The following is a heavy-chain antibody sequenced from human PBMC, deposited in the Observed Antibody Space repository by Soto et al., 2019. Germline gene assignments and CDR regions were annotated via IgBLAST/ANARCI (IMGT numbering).Heavy chain of an antibody. CDR3: ASRDPGTSVDY. CDR2: IYRTGST. Sequence: SETLSLTCAVSGGSFTSNNWWTWVRQPPGQGLEWIGEIYRTGSTNYNPSLKSRVTISLDKSENQFSLKVTSLTAADTAVYYCASRDPGTSVDYWGQGTLVTVSS. CDR1: GGSFTSNNW. D-gene: IGHD1-7*01. V-gene: IGHV4-4*02. J-gene: IGHJ4*02.